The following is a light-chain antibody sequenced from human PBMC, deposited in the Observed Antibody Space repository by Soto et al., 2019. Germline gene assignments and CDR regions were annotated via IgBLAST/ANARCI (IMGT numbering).Light chain of an antibody. CDR3: ASWDDSLNGHV. CDR1: SSNIASNT. J-gene: IGLJ1*01. CDR2: SND. Sequence: VLTQPPSASGTPGQRVTVSCSGSSSNIASNTVNWYQQLPGTAPKLLIYSNDQRPSGVPDRFSASKSGTSASLAISGLQSEDEADYYCASWDDSLNGHVFGTGTKVTVL. V-gene: IGLV1-44*01.